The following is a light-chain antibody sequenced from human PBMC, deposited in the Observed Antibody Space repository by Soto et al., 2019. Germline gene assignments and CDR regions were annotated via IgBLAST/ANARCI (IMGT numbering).Light chain of an antibody. CDR1: SSHIANNY. J-gene: IGLJ2*01. V-gene: IGLV1-51*01. CDR3: GTWDDTLSVVV. Sequence: QSVLTQPPSVSAAPGQRVTISCSGSSSHIANNYVSWYQRLPGTAPKLLIYDDDKRPSGIPDRFSGSRSGTSATLDITGLQTGDEAEYYCGTWDDTLSVVVFGGGTKLTVL. CDR2: DDD.